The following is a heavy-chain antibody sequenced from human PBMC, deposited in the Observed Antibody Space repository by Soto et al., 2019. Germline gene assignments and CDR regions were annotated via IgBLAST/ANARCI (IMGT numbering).Heavy chain of an antibody. Sequence: EVQLVESGGGLVKPGGSLRLSCAASEFTLSNAWMSWVRQAPGKGLEWIGRIRSKTDGGTIDYAAPVKGRFTISRDDSKNTLYLQMDSVKTEVKAMYYCTTDLRLGYWGQGTLVTVS. CDR2: IRSKTDGGTI. J-gene: IGHJ4*02. CDR1: EFTLSNAW. D-gene: IGHD3-16*01. V-gene: IGHV3-15*01. CDR3: TTDLRLGY.